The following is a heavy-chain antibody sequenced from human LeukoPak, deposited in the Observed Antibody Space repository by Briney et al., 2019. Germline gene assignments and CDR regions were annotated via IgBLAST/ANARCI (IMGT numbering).Heavy chain of an antibody. V-gene: IGHV3-7*01. Sequence: GGSLRLSCAASGFTFNRSWLNWVRQAPGRGLEWGANMDPSGSQKRYVDSVKGRFTISKDNPGTSLYLEMNSLRTEDTAIYYCAIWASGNYWGQGTLVTVSS. J-gene: IGHJ4*02. D-gene: IGHD3-10*01. CDR3: AIWASGNY. CDR2: MDPSGSQK. CDR1: GFTFNRSW.